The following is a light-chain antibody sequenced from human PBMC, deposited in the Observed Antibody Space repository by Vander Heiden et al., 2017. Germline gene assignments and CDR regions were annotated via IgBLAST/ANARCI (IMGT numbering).Light chain of an antibody. CDR2: WAS. V-gene: IGKV4-1*01. CDR1: QSVLYSSNNKNY. CDR3: QQYYTTPYT. Sequence: GSLGARATINCKSSQSVLYSSNNKNYLVWYQQKPGQPPKLLIYWASTRESGVPDRFSGSASGTDFTLTISSLQAEDVAVYYCQQYYTTPYTFGQGTKLEIK. J-gene: IGKJ2*01.